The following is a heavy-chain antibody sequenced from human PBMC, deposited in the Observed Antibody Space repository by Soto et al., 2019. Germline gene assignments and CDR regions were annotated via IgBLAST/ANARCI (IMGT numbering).Heavy chain of an antibody. J-gene: IGHJ5*02. CDR1: GGSISSSSYY. CDR3: ARQSPDYLGSVGWFDP. V-gene: IGHV4-39*01. Sequence: SETLSLTCTVSGGSISSSSYYWVWIRQPPGKGLEWVGSISYSGTTYYNPSLKSRVTISVDTSKNQFSLKLRSVTAADTAVYYCARQSPDYLGSVGWFDPWGQGTLVTVSS. CDR2: ISYSGTT. D-gene: IGHD1-26*01.